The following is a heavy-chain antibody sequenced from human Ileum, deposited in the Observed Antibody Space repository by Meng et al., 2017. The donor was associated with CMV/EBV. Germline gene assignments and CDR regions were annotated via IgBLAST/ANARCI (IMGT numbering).Heavy chain of an antibody. V-gene: IGHV3-72*01. CDR1: GFSFSDHY. Sequence: GGSLRLSCTTSGFSFSDHYMDWVRQAPGKGLEFVGRVRDKAAKYTTNYAASVRDRFTVLRDDSKNSLYLQMNSLKIEDTAVYYCVRDFRGAGDYWGQGTPVTVSS. CDR3: VRDFRGAGDY. CDR2: VRDKAAKYTT. D-gene: IGHD2-15*01. J-gene: IGHJ4*02.